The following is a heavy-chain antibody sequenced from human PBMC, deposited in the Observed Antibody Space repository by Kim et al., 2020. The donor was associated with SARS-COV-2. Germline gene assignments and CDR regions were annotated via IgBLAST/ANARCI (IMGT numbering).Heavy chain of an antibody. D-gene: IGHD1-26*01. CDR2: IYYSGST. V-gene: IGHV4-59*01. CDR1: GGSISSYY. J-gene: IGHJ4*02. Sequence: SETLSLTCTVSGGSISSYYWSWIRQPPGKGLEWIGYIYYSGSTNYNPSLKSRVTISVDTSKNQFSLKLSSVTAADTAVYYCARGSGGSLNDYWGQGTLVTVSS. CDR3: ARGSGGSLNDY.